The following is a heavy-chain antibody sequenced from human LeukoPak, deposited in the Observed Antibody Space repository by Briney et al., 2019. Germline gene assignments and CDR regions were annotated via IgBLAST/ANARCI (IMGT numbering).Heavy chain of an antibody. D-gene: IGHD4-17*01. CDR2: INSDGSST. CDR3: ARVSYGDYYDY. J-gene: IGHJ4*02. V-gene: IGHV3-74*01. CDR1: GFTFSNYA. Sequence: PGGSLRLSCAASGFTFSNYATSWVRQAPGKGLVWVSRINSDGSSTSYADSVKGRFTISRDNAKNTLYLQMNSLRAEDTAVYYCARVSYGDYYDYWGQGTLVTVSS.